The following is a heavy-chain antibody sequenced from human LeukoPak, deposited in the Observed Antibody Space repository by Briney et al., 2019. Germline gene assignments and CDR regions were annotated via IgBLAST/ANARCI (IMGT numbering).Heavy chain of an antibody. CDR1: GFTFSSYA. Sequence: GGSLRLSCAASGFTFSSYAMSWVRQAPGKGLEWVSAISGSGGSTYYAASVKGRFTISRDNSKNTLYLQMNSLRAEDTAVYYCAKPESQSYYYDSSGSDPNDYWGQGTLVTVSS. D-gene: IGHD3-22*01. J-gene: IGHJ4*02. V-gene: IGHV3-23*01. CDR3: AKPESQSYYYDSSGSDPNDY. CDR2: ISGSGGST.